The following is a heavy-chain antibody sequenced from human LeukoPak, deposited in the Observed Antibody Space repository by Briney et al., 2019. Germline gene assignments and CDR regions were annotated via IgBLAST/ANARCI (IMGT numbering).Heavy chain of an antibody. CDR2: INPNSGGT. CDR1: GYTFTSYD. J-gene: IGHJ3*02. V-gene: IGHV1-2*06. D-gene: IGHD3-3*01. CDR3: AREDFWSGYSDAFDI. Sequence: ASVKVSRKASGYTFTSYDINWVRQATGQGLEWMGRINPNSGGTNYAQKFQGRVTMTRDTSISTAYMELSRLRSDDTAVYYCAREDFWSGYSDAFDIWGQGTMVTVSS.